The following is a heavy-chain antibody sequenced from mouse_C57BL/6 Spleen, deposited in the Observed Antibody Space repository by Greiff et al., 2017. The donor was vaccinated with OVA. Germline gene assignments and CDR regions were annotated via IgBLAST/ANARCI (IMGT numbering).Heavy chain of an antibody. V-gene: IGHV1-64*01. Sequence: QVQLQQSGAELVKPGASVKLSCKASGYTFTSYWMHWVKQRPGQGLEWIGMIHPNSGSTNYNEKFKSKATLTVDKSSSTAYMQLSSLTSEDSAVYYCAREDYYGNDYWGQGTTLTVSS. D-gene: IGHD2-1*01. J-gene: IGHJ2*01. CDR3: AREDYYGNDY. CDR1: GYTFTSYW. CDR2: IHPNSGST.